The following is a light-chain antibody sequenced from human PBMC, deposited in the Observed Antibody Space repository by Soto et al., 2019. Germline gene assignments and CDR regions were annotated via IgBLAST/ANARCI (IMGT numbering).Light chain of an antibody. CDR3: SSLTTSSTAV. J-gene: IGLJ1*01. CDR1: SSDVGAYNY. V-gene: IGLV2-14*01. CDR2: DVS. Sequence: QSVLTQPASVSGSPGQSITISCTGSSSDVGAYNYVSWYQQHPGKAPKLMIYDVSDRPSGVSNRFSASKSGNTASLTISGLQAEDEAEYYCSSLTTSSTAVFGTGTKVTVL.